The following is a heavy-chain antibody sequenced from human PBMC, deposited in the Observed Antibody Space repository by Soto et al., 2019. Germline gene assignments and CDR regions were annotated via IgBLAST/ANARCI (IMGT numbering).Heavy chain of an antibody. CDR3: AREGSTSWYSDDYHGMDV. CDR2: INLDGSEK. Sequence: EVQLVESGGGLVQPGGSLRLSCAASGFTFRTYWLSWVRQVPGNGLEWVANINLDGSEKNYVDSVKGRFTISSDKARNSLYLQMSRMRAEDTALYYCAREGSTSWYSDDYHGMDVWGQATTVTVSS. D-gene: IGHD6-13*01. J-gene: IGHJ6*02. CDR1: GFTFRTYW. V-gene: IGHV3-7*03.